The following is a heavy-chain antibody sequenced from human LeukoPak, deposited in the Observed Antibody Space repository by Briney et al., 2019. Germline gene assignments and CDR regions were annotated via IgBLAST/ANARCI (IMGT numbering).Heavy chain of an antibody. CDR2: IYYSGAT. V-gene: IGHV4-59*12. CDR3: ARDYYYGSGINWFDP. Sequence: PSETLSLTCTVSGGSISSYYWSWIRQPPGKRLEWIGYIYYSGATNYNPSLKSRVTVSVDTSRDQFSLKLSSVTAADTAVYYCARDYYYGSGINWFDPWGQGTLVTVSS. CDR1: GGSISSYY. J-gene: IGHJ5*02. D-gene: IGHD3-10*01.